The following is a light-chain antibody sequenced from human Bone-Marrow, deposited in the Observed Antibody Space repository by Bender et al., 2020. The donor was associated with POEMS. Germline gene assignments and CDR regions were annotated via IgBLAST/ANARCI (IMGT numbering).Light chain of an antibody. CDR2: KDS. CDR3: QSADSTGTVV. CDR1: ALPNQY. V-gene: IGLV3-25*03. Sequence: SSELTQPPSVSVSPGQTARITCSGDALPNQYAYWYQQKPGQAPVVLIYKDSERPSGIPERFSGSTSGTTVTLTISGVQAEDEADYYCQSADSTGTVVFGGGTKLTVL. J-gene: IGLJ2*01.